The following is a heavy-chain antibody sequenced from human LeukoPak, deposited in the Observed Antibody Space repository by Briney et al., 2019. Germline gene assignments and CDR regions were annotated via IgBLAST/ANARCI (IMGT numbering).Heavy chain of an antibody. Sequence: SETLSLTCTVSGGSISSYYWSWIRQPPGKGLEWIGYIYYSGSTNYNPSLKSRVTISVDTSKNQFSLKLSSVTAADTAVYYCARGEENGDYVLNFDYWGQGTLVTVSS. D-gene: IGHD4-17*01. CDR2: IYYSGST. J-gene: IGHJ4*02. V-gene: IGHV4-59*01. CDR1: GGSISSYY. CDR3: ARGEENGDYVLNFDY.